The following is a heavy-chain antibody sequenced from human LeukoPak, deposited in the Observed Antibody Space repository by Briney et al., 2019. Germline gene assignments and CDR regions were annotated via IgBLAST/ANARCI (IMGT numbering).Heavy chain of an antibody. CDR3: ARVGMGAFDAFDI. CDR1: GFTFSSYW. J-gene: IGHJ3*02. D-gene: IGHD1-26*01. CDR2: INSDGSST. Sequence: GGSLRLSCAASGFTFSSYWMQWVRQAPGKGLVWVSRINSDGSSTSYAASVKGRFTVSRDNAKNTVYLQMNSLSAEDTAAYYCARVGMGAFDAFDIWGQGTMVTVSS. V-gene: IGHV3-74*01.